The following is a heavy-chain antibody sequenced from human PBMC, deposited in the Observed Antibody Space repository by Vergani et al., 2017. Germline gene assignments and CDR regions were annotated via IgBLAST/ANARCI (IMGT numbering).Heavy chain of an antibody. CDR1: GYSFTSYW. D-gene: IGHD3-22*01. V-gene: IGHV5-10-1*03. J-gene: IGHJ5*02. Sequence: EVQLVQSGAEVKQPGESLRISCKGSGYSFTSYWISWVRQMPGKGLEWMGRIDPSDSYTNYSPSFQGHFTISADKSISTAYLQWSSLKASDTAMYYCARVGWSYYDSSGYYYAPGGWFDPWGQGTLVTVSS. CDR3: ARVGWSYYDSSGYYYAPGGWFDP. CDR2: IDPSDSYT.